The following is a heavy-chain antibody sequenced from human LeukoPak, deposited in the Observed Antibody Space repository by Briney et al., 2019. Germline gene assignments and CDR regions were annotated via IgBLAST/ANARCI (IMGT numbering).Heavy chain of an antibody. CDR3: TTEPRYCSGDSCYSSYFDY. D-gene: IGHD2-15*01. CDR2: IKIKTDGGTT. V-gene: IGHV3-15*01. J-gene: IGHJ4*02. CDR1: GFTFRNAW. Sequence: GSLRLSCTASGFTFRNAWMSWVRQAPGKGLEWVGRIKIKTDGGTTDYAAPVKGRFTISRDDSKNTLYLRMNSLKTEDTAVYYCTTEPRYCSGDSCYSSYFDYWGQGILVTVSS.